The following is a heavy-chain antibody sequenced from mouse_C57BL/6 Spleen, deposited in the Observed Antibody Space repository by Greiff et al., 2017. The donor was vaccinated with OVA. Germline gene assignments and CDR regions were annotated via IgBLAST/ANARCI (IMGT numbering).Heavy chain of an antibody. V-gene: IGHV1-4*01. Sequence: VQLQQSGAELARPGASVKMSCKASGYTFTSYTMHWVKQRPGQGLEWIGYINPSSGYTKYNQKFKDKATLTADKSSSTAYMQLSSLTSEDSAVYYCARSGDYCWYFDVWGTGTTVTVSS. CDR2: INPSSGYT. J-gene: IGHJ1*03. CDR3: ARSGDYCWYFDV. CDR1: GYTFTSYT. D-gene: IGHD2-4*01.